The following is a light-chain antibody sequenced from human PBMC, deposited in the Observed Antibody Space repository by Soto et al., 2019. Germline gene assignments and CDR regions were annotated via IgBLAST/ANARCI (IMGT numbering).Light chain of an antibody. CDR1: QSVSSSY. V-gene: IGKV3-20*01. CDR2: GAS. CDR3: QQYFISPWT. J-gene: IGKJ1*01. Sequence: EIVLTQSPGTLYLSPGERATLSCRASQSVSSSYLAWYQQKPGQAPRLLIYGASSRATGIPDRFSGSGSGTDFTLTINRLQPEDFAIYYCQQYFISPWTFGQGTKVDIK.